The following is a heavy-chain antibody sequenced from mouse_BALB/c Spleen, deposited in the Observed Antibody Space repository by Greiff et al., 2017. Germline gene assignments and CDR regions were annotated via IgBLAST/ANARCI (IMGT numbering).Heavy chain of an antibody. V-gene: IGHV14-1*02. CDR3: ARCPSSLWYFDV. J-gene: IGHJ1*01. D-gene: IGHD1-1*01. Sequence: VQLKESGAELVRPGALVKLSCKASGFNIKDYYMHWVKQRPEQGLEWIGWIDPENGNTIYDPKFQGKASITADTSSNTAYIQLSSLSSEDSAVYFCARCPSSLWYFDVWGAGTTVTVSS. CDR1: GFNIKDYY. CDR2: IDPENGNT.